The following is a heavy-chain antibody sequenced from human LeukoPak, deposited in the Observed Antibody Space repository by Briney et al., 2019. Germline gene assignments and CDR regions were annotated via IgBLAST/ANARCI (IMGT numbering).Heavy chain of an antibody. D-gene: IGHD6-13*01. J-gene: IGHJ6*02. CDR2: IIPILGIA. CDR1: GGTFSSYA. Sequence: GASVKVSCKASGGTFSSYAISWVRQAPGQGLEWMGRIIPILGIANYAQKFQGRVTITADKSTSTAYMELSSLRSEDTAVYYCARELSSSWYYYYYGMDVWGQGTTVTVSS. V-gene: IGHV1-69*04. CDR3: ARELSSSWYYYYYGMDV.